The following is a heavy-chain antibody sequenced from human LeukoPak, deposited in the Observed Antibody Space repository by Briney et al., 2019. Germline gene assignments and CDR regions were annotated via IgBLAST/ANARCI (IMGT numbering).Heavy chain of an antibody. Sequence: ASVKVSCKASGYTFSSYDINWVRQATGQGLEWMGWISAYNGNTNYAQKLQGRVTMTTDTSTSTAYMELRSLKSDDTAVYYCAREVGAIDYWGQGTLVTVSS. CDR3: AREVGAIDY. CDR2: ISAYNGNT. D-gene: IGHD1-26*01. V-gene: IGHV1-18*01. CDR1: GYTFSSYD. J-gene: IGHJ4*02.